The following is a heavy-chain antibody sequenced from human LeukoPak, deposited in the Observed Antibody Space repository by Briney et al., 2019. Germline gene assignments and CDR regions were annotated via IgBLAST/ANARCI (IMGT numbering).Heavy chain of an antibody. CDR1: GDSVSSSSAA. V-gene: IGHV6-1*01. CDR3: ARYGSAWYIDS. J-gene: IGHJ4*02. Sequence: SQTLSLTCAISGDSVSSSSAAWIWIRQSPSRGLEWLGRTYYRSKWYSGYGPSVRGRITIGPDASKNQFSLQLNSVTPEDTAIYYRARYGSAWYIDSWGQGTLVTVSS. CDR2: TYYRSKWYS. D-gene: IGHD6-19*01.